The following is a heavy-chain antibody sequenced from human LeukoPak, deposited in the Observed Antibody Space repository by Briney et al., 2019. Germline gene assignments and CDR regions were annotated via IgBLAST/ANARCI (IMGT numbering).Heavy chain of an antibody. CDR3: ARDGRCGGDCYAS. V-gene: IGHV3-21*01. Sequence: KPGGSLRLSCAASGFSFSSYTMNLVRQAPGKRLEWVSIISSSSTYIYYADSVKGRFTISRDNAKNALYLQMNSLRVEDTAVYYCARDGRCGGDCYASWGQGTLVTVSS. CDR2: ISSSSTYI. D-gene: IGHD2-21*02. J-gene: IGHJ4*02. CDR1: GFSFSSYT.